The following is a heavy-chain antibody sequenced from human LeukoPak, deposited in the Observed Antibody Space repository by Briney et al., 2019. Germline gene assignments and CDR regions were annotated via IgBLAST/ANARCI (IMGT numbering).Heavy chain of an antibody. Sequence: SETLSLTCTVSGYSISSGYYWGWIRQPPGKGLEWIGNLHHTGSTYYNPSLKSRVTLSVDTSKNQFSLKLRSVTAADTAVYYCARSFTDNFFFENWGQGTLVTVSS. J-gene: IGHJ4*02. CDR2: LHHTGST. CDR3: ARSFTDNFFFEN. V-gene: IGHV4-38-2*02. CDR1: GYSISSGYY. D-gene: IGHD1-1*01.